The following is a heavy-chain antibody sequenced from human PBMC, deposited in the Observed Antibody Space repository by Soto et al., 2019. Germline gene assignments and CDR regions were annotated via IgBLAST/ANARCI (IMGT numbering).Heavy chain of an antibody. CDR2: IYYSGST. D-gene: IGHD4-17*01. V-gene: IGHV4-59*01. Sequence: QVQLQESGPGLVKPSETLSLTCTVSGGSISSYYWSWIRQPPGKGLEWIGYIYYSGSTNFNPSLKSRVTISVDTFNEQFSLKLSSVTAASTAVYYCAKVYGDYLDYWGQGTLVSVSS. CDR3: AKVYGDYLDY. CDR1: GGSISSYY. J-gene: IGHJ4*02.